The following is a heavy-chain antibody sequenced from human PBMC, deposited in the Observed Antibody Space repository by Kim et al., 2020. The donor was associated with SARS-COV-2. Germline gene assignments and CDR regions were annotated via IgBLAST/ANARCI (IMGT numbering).Heavy chain of an antibody. D-gene: IGHD3-9*01. J-gene: IGHJ4*02. CDR1: GYTFTSYG. V-gene: IGHV1-18*04. Sequence: ASVKVSCKASGYTFTSYGISWVRQAPGQGLEWMGWISAYNGNTNYAQKLQGRVTMTTDTSTSTAYMELRSLRSDDTAVYYCARGKGGYFDWFVFDYWGQGTLVTVSS. CDR2: ISAYNGNT. CDR3: ARGKGGYFDWFVFDY.